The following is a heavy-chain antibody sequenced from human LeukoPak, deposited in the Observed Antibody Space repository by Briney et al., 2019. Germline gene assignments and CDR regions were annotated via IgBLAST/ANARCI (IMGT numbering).Heavy chain of an antibody. CDR1: GVTFDDDA. CDR3: AKDMRRGIAVAGLDY. CDR2: ISWNSGSI. Sequence: GGSLRLSCAASGVTFDDDAMRSVWQGPGEGLEWGSGISWNSGSIGYADYVKRRFTISRDNAKNTLYLQMNSLRAEDTALYYCAKDMRRGIAVAGLDYWGQGTLVTVSS. D-gene: IGHD6-19*01. J-gene: IGHJ4*02. V-gene: IGHV3-9*01.